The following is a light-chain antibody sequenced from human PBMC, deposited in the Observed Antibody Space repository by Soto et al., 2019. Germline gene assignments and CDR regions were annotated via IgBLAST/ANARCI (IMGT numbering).Light chain of an antibody. Sequence: QSALTQPASVSGSPGQSITISCTGTSSDVGYNYVSWYQHHPGKAPKLMIYEVSNRPSGVSNRFSGSKSGNTASLTISGLQAEDEADYYCSSYTTSNTLGVFGTGTKLTVL. V-gene: IGLV2-14*01. J-gene: IGLJ1*01. CDR1: SSDVGYNY. CDR3: SSYTTSNTLGV. CDR2: EVS.